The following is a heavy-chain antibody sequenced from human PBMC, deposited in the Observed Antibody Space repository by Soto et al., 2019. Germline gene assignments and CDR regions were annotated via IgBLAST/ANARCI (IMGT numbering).Heavy chain of an antibody. CDR3: ARGGVNIVATITGDAFDI. J-gene: IGHJ3*02. D-gene: IGHD5-12*01. CDR2: INHSGST. CDR1: GGSFSCYY. V-gene: IGHV4-34*01. Sequence: SETLSLTCAVYGGSFSCYYWSWIRQPPGKGLEWIGEINHSGSTNYNPSLKSRVTISVDTSKNQFSLKLSSVTAADTAVYYCARGGVNIVATITGDAFDIWGQGTMVTVSS.